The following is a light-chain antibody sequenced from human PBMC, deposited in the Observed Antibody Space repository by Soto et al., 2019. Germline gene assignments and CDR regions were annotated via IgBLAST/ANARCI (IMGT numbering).Light chain of an antibody. CDR3: QQYNVWPLT. V-gene: IGKV3-15*01. J-gene: IGKJ4*01. CDR1: QSVNSN. CDR2: VAS. Sequence: EIVMTQSPVTLSVSPGDRATLSCRAGQSVNSNLAWYQQKPGQTPKLLIYVASTRATGIPARFSGSGSGTEFTLTISSLQSEDFAVYYCQQYNVWPLTFGGGTKVEF.